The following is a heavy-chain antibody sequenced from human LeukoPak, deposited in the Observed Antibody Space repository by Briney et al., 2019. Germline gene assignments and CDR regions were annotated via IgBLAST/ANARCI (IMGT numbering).Heavy chain of an antibody. V-gene: IGHV3-48*04. D-gene: IGHD1-26*01. CDR2: ISGSSSSI. CDR1: GFTFSSYN. Sequence: GGSLRLSCVASGFTFSSYNMNWVRQAPGKGLEWISYISGSSSSIYYADSVKGRFTISRDNAKNSLYLQMNSLRAEDMAVYYCASGMRVGPNIWGQGTLVTVSS. CDR3: ASGMRVGPNI. J-gene: IGHJ4*02.